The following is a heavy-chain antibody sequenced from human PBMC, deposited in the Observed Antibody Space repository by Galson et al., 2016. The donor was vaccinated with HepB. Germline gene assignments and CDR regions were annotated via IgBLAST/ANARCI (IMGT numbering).Heavy chain of an antibody. V-gene: IGHV6-1*01. CDR3: ARVQMLGRGLDL. CDR2: TYYRSKWYN. D-gene: IGHD2-8*01. CDR1: GDSVSTISAA. Sequence: AISGDSVSTISAAWNWVRQSPSRGLEWLGKTYYRSKWYNDYAESVKSRITINADTSKNHFSLQLNSVTPEDTAVYYCARVQMLGRGLDLWGQGTTVTVSS. J-gene: IGHJ6*01.